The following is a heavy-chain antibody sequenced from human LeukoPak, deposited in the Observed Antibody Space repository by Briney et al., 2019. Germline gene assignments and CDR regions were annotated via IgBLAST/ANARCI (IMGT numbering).Heavy chain of an antibody. CDR1: GGSISSSNW. CDR3: ARGKQQLVPPFDC. J-gene: IGHJ4*02. V-gene: IGHV4-4*02. Sequence: KASETLSLTCGVSGGSISSSNWWSWVRQPPGKGLEWIGEIHPSGEINYNPSLKSRVTISLDKSKNQFSLKMTSVTAADTAIYYCARGKQQLVPPFDCWGQGALVTVSS. CDR2: IHPSGEI. D-gene: IGHD6-13*01.